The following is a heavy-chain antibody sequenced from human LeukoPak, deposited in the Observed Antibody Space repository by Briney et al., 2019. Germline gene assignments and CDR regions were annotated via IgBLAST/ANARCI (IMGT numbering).Heavy chain of an antibody. V-gene: IGHV3-23*01. D-gene: IGHD2-15*01. CDR2: ISGSGGST. CDR3: AKRAYCSGGSCYSPGEYYYYGMDV. J-gene: IGHJ6*02. Sequence: PGGSLRLSCAASGFTFSSYAMSWVRQAPGKGLEWVSAISGSGGSTYYADSVKGRFTISRDNSKNTLYLQMNSLRAEDTAVYYCAKRAYCSGGSCYSPGEYYYYGMDVWGQGTTVTVSS. CDR1: GFTFSSYA.